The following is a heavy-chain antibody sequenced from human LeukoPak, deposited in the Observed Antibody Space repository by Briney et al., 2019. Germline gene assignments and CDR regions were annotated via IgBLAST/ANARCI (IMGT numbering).Heavy chain of an antibody. Sequence: SETLSLTCTVSGGSFSSSNYYWGWVRQPPGKGLEWIGSIYYNGSTHYNSSLKSRAAISIDTSKSQFSLKLSSVTAADTAIYYCVGQQLLCDYWGQGTLVTVSS. CDR3: VGQQLLCDY. D-gene: IGHD2-2*01. J-gene: IGHJ4*02. CDR1: GGSFSSSNYY. V-gene: IGHV4-39*01. CDR2: IYYNGST.